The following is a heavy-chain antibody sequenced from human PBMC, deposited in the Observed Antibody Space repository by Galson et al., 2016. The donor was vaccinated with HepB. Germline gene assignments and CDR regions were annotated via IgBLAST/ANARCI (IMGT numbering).Heavy chain of an antibody. D-gene: IGHD7-27*01. CDR1: GGSIGSGSW. Sequence: TLSLTCAVSGGSIGSGSWWSWVRQPPGKGLVWIGETSDSGIPDYNPSLKSRVTVSVDKSKNQLSLKLTSVTAADTAIYYCANNWGWGFNYWGQGTLVAVSS. CDR3: ANNWGWGFNY. V-gene: IGHV4-4*02. CDR2: TSDSGIP. J-gene: IGHJ4*02.